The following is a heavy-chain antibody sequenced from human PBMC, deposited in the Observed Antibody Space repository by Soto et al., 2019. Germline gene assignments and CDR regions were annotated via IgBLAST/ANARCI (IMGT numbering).Heavy chain of an antibody. CDR2: IIHSGRT. D-gene: IGHD2-21*01. V-gene: IGHV4-34*12. J-gene: IGHJ4*02. Sequence: SETLSLTCAVYGGSFSDYYWSWIRQPPGKVLEWIGEIIHSGRTNYNPSLKSRVTISEDTFKNQFSLKLNSVTAADTAVYFCARRGGGNYPYYFDYWDEGALVTVS. CDR1: GGSFSDYY. CDR3: ARRGGGNYPYYFDY.